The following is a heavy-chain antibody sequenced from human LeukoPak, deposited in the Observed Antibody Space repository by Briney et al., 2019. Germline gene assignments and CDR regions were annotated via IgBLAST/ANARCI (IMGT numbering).Heavy chain of an antibody. J-gene: IGHJ4*02. CDR3: VHGDYGFDY. Sequence: SETLSLTCTVSGGSISSYYWSWIRQPPGKGLEWIGYIYYSGSTNYNPSLKSRVTISVDTSKNQFSLKLGSVTAADTAVYYCVHGDYGFDYWGQGTLVTVSS. CDR1: GGSISSYY. CDR2: IYYSGST. V-gene: IGHV4-59*08. D-gene: IGHD4-17*01.